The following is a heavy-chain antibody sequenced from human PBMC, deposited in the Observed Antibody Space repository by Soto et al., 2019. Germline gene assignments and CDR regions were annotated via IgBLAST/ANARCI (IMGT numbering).Heavy chain of an antibody. CDR3: TRDRWLDY. D-gene: IGHD3-16*02. CDR2: IYYTGSA. CDR1: GVSVSDYY. J-gene: IGHJ4*02. Sequence: SETLSLTCSVSGVSVSDYYGSWVRQSPGKGLEWIGNIYYTGSANYNPSLNSRVTMSVDTAKNQLSLRLSSVAAADTAVYYCTRDRWLDYWGQGTLVTVS. V-gene: IGHV4-59*02.